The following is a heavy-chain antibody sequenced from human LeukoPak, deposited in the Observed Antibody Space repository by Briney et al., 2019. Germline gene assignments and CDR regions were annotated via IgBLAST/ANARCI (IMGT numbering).Heavy chain of an antibody. CDR3: ARFGGGGRYFDTLKCFDY. Sequence: QPGGSLRLSCAASGFTFSNYSMNWVRQAPGKGLEWVANIKQDGSEKYYVDSVKGRFTISRDNAKNSLYLQMNSLRAEDTAVYYCARFGGGGRYFDTLKCFDYWGQGTLVTVSS. J-gene: IGHJ4*02. V-gene: IGHV3-7*01. CDR1: GFTFSNYS. CDR2: IKQDGSEK. D-gene: IGHD3-9*01.